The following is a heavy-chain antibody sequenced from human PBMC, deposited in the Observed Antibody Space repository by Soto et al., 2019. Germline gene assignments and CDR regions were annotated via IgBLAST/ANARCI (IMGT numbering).Heavy chain of an antibody. CDR1: GFTFSEYS. Sequence: EVQVVESGGGLVKPWGSLRLSCAASGFTFSEYSFLWVRQAPGKGLEWLSFIANGDNHIFYSDSVKGRFTISRDNAKNSVYLQLNSLRADDSAVYYCARENGHCTDACNRGAFDIWGQGTMVTVSS. D-gene: IGHD2-2*01. CDR2: IANGDNHI. CDR3: ARENGHCTDACNRGAFDI. J-gene: IGHJ3*02. V-gene: IGHV3-21*01.